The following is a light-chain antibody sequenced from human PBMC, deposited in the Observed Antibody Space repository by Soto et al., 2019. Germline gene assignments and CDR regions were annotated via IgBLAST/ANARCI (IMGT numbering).Light chain of an antibody. J-gene: IGKJ1*01. CDR2: DAS. CDR3: YEDNSYSAET. Sequence: VNITCRASQGISSWLAWYQQQPGKAPKLLIYDASSLESGVRSRFSCSCTGTAANVTISSPRPDGFAAYHCYEDNSYSAETFGQGTKVDIK. CDR1: QGISSW. V-gene: IGKV1-5*01.